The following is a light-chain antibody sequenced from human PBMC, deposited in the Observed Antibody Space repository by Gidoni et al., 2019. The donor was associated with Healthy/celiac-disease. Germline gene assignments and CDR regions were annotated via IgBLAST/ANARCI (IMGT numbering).Light chain of an antibody. CDR1: QSVSSSY. CDR3: QQYGSSLFLT. Sequence: EIVLTQSPGTLSLSPGERATLSCRASQSVSSSYLAWYKQKPGQAPRLLIYGASSRATGIPDRFSGSGSGTDFTLTISRLEPEDFAVYYCQQYGSSLFLTFXGXTKVEIK. CDR2: GAS. V-gene: IGKV3-20*01. J-gene: IGKJ4*01.